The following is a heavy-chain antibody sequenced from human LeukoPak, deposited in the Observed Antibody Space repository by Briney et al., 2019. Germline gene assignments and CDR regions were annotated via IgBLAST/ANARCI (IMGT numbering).Heavy chain of an antibody. CDR1: GGSISSSSYY. V-gene: IGHV4-39*01. D-gene: IGHD2-15*01. Sequence: SETLSLTCTVSGGSISSSSYYWGWIRQPPGKGLEWMGSIYYSGSTYYNPSLKSRVTISVDTSKNQFSLKLSSVTAADTAVYYCARHPRGYCSGGSCYGAYFDYWGQGTLVTVSS. CDR2: IYYSGST. J-gene: IGHJ4*02. CDR3: ARHPRGYCSGGSCYGAYFDY.